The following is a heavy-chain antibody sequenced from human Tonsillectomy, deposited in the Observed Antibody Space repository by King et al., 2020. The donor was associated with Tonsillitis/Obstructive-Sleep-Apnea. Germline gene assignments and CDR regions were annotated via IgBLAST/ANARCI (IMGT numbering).Heavy chain of an antibody. V-gene: IGHV3-30*17. Sequence: HVQLVESGGGVVQPGRSLRLSCAASGFTFSSYAMHWVRQAPGRGLEWVAVMSYDGSNQYYADSVKGRFTISRDNSKNTLYLQMNSLRAEDSAVYYCAREERGYEYFDYWGQGTLVTVSS. J-gene: IGHJ4*02. CDR3: AREERGYEYFDY. CDR2: MSYDGSNQ. D-gene: IGHD5-12*01. CDR1: GFTFSSYA.